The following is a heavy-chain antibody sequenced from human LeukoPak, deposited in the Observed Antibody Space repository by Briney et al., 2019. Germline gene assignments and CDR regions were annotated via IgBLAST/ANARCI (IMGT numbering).Heavy chain of an antibody. V-gene: IGHV3-30*02. Sequence: GGSLRLSCAASGFTFSTYGMHWVRQAPGKGLEWVAFIWSDGSNKYYADSVKGRYTISRDNSKNTLYLQMNSLRPEDTAVYYCAKDREYYDSSGFFCDYWGQGTLVTVSS. J-gene: IGHJ4*02. CDR3: AKDREYYDSSGFFCDY. CDR2: IWSDGSNK. CDR1: GFTFSTYG. D-gene: IGHD3-22*01.